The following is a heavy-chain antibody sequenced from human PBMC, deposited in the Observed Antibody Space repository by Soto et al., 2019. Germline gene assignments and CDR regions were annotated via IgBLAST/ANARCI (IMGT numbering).Heavy chain of an antibody. V-gene: IGHV4-31*03. CDR2: IYYSGST. D-gene: IGHD3-16*01. Sequence: QVQLQESGPGLVKPSQTLPLTCTVSGGSISSGGYYWSWIRQHPGKGLEWIGYIYYSGSTYYNPSLKSRVTISVDTSKNQFSLKLSSVTAADTAVYYCARDSRYYDYAFYAFDIWGQGTMVTVSS. CDR1: GGSISSGGYY. J-gene: IGHJ3*02. CDR3: ARDSRYYDYAFYAFDI.